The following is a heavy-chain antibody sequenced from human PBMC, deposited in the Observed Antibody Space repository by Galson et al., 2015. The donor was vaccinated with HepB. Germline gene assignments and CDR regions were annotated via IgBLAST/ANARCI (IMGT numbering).Heavy chain of an antibody. CDR2: IYSGGST. J-gene: IGHJ4*02. CDR1: GFTVSSNY. CDR3: AASPRGRSYPFHFDY. V-gene: IGHV3-53*04. D-gene: IGHD3-10*01. Sequence: SLRLSCAASGFTVSSNYMSWVRQAPGKGLEWVSVIYSGGSTYYADSVKGRFTISRHNSKNTLYLQMNSLRAEDTAVYYCAASPRGRSYPFHFDYWGQGTLVTVSS.